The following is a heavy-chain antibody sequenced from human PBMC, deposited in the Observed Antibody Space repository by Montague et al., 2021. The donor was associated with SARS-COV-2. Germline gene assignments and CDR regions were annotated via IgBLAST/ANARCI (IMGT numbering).Heavy chain of an antibody. V-gene: IGHV4-34*01. CDR1: GGSFNSYY. CDR2: ITHSGLT. CDR3: ARHVSGSLTHFHH. Sequence: SETLSLTCAVSGGSFNSYYRSWIRQPPGKGLEWIGEITHSGLTNYSPSLKSRVTISVDTSKNQFSLNLSTVTAADTAVYYCARHVSGSLTHFHHWGQGSLVTVSS. D-gene: IGHD1-26*01. J-gene: IGHJ1*01.